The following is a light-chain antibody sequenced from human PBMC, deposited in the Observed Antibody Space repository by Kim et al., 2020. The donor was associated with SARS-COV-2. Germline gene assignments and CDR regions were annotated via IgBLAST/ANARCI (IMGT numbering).Light chain of an antibody. CDR3: QQFNDWYS. Sequence: LSGPPGERATLSCRASQSISVNLAWYQQKPGQAPRLLIHDASTRATGIPARFSGSGSGTEFTLTISSLQSEDSAVYYCQQFNDWYSFGQGTKLEI. J-gene: IGKJ2*03. V-gene: IGKV3-15*01. CDR2: DAS. CDR1: QSISVN.